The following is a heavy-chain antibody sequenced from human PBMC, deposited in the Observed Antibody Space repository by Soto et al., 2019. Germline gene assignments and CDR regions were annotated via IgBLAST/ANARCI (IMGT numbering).Heavy chain of an antibody. CDR2: IYYSGST. D-gene: IGHD3-3*01. CDR1: GGSVRSGSYY. CDR3: ARGGVLEWLVYYFDY. J-gene: IGHJ4*02. V-gene: IGHV4-61*01. Sequence: SETLSLTCTVSGGSVRSGSYYWSWIRQPPGKGLEWIGYIYYSGSTNYNPSLKSRVTISVDTSKNQFSLKLSSVTAADTAVYYWARGGVLEWLVYYFDYGGQGTLVTVP.